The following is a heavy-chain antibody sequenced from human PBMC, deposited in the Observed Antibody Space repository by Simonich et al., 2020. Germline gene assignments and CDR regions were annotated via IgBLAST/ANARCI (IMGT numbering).Heavy chain of an antibody. Sequence: EVQLVESGGGLVQPGRSLRLSCAASGFTFDDYAMHWVRQAPGKGLEWVSGISWNSGSIGDADSVKGRFTISRDNAKNSLYLQMNSLRAEDTALYYCAKDGGYCTNGVCYYFDYWGQGTLVTVSS. J-gene: IGHJ4*02. D-gene: IGHD2-8*01. V-gene: IGHV3-9*01. CDR1: GFTFDDYA. CDR2: ISWNSGSI. CDR3: AKDGGYCTNGVCYYFDY.